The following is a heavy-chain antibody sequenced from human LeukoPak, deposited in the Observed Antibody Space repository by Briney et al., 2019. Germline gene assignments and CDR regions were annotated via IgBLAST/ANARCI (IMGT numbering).Heavy chain of an antibody. V-gene: IGHV1-2*02. D-gene: IGHD3-10*01. CDR3: ASPDYYGSGSYRFDP. CDR1: GYTFTSYG. J-gene: IGHJ5*02. CDR2: INPNSGGT. Sequence: GASVKVSCKASGYTFTSYGISWVRQAPGQGLEWMGWINPNSGGTNYAQQFLGRVTMTTDTSISTAYMELSDLRSDDTAVYYCASPDYYGSGSYRFDPWGQGTLVTVSS.